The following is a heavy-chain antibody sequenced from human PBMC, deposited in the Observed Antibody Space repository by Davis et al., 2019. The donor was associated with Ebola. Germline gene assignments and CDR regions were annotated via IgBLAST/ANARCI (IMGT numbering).Heavy chain of an antibody. J-gene: IGHJ3*02. CDR3: ARVGLVGAFDI. V-gene: IGHV4-31*03. D-gene: IGHD3-16*01. Sequence: LRLSCTVSGGFISSGGYYWSWIRQHPGKGLEWIGYIYYSGSTYYNPSLKSRVTLSVDTSKNQFSLKLSCVTAADTAVYYCARVGLVGAFDIWGQGTMVTVSS. CDR2: IYYSGST. CDR1: GGFISSGGYY.